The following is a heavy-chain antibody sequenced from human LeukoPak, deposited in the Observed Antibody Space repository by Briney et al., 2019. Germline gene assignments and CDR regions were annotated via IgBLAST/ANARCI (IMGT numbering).Heavy chain of an antibody. CDR2: IYYSGST. CDR1: GGSISSGGYY. Sequence: SQTLSLTCTVSGGSISSGGYYWSWIRQHPGKGLEWIGYIYYSGSTNYNPSLKSRVTISVDTSKNQFSLKLSSVTAADTAVYYCATVQYSSSWSGTAYYFDYWGQGTLVTVSS. J-gene: IGHJ4*02. D-gene: IGHD6-13*01. V-gene: IGHV4-31*03. CDR3: ATVQYSSSWSGTAYYFDY.